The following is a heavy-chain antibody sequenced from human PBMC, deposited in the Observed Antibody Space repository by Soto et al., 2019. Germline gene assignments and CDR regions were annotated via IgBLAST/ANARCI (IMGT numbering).Heavy chain of an antibody. CDR2: INAGNGNT. D-gene: IGHD2-21*02. Sequence: ASVKVSCKASGYTFTSYAMHWVRQAPGQRLEWMGWINAGNGNTKYSQKFQGRVTITADESTSTAYMELSSLRSEDTAVYYCARVSGGNSFYYYYYGMDVWGQGTTVTVSS. V-gene: IGHV1-3*01. J-gene: IGHJ6*02. CDR3: ARVSGGNSFYYYYYGMDV. CDR1: GYTFTSYA.